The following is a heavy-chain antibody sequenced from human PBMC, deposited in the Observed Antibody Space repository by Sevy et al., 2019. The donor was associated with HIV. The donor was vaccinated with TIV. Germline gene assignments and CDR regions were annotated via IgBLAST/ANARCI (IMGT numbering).Heavy chain of an antibody. J-gene: IGHJ3*02. CDR1: GYTFSSYY. CDR3: ARDHTVIGSGWYGAFDI. D-gene: IGHD6-13*01. V-gene: IGHV1-46*01. Sequence: ASVKVSCKASGYTFSSYYMHWVRQAPGQGLEWMGLINPGGGSTSYEQKFQGRVTMTRDTSTSTVYMELSSLRSEDTAVYYCARDHTVIGSGWYGAFDIWGQGTMVTVSS. CDR2: INPGGGST.